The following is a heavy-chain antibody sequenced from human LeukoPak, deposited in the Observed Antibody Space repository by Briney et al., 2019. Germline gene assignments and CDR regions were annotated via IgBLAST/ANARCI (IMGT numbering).Heavy chain of an antibody. CDR3: ASQAVGEYYYDSSGYSIDY. J-gene: IGHJ4*02. D-gene: IGHD3-22*01. CDR2: IKQDGSEK. V-gene: IGHV3-7*03. CDR1: GFTFSSYW. Sequence: PGGSLRLSCAASGFTFSSYWMSWVRQAPGKGLEWVANIKQDGSEKYYVDSVKGRFTISRDNAKNSLYLQMNSLRAEDTAVYYCASQAVGEYYYDSSGYSIDYWGQGTLVTVSS.